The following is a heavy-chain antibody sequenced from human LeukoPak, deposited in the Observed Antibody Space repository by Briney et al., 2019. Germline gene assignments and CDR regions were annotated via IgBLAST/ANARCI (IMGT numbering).Heavy chain of an antibody. CDR2: IRYDGSNK. D-gene: IGHD2-15*01. CDR1: GFTFSSHG. Sequence: GGSLRLSCAASGFTFSSHGIHWVRQAPGKGLEWVAFIRYDGSNKYYADSVKGRFTISRDNSKNTLYLQMNSLRAEDTAVYYCARERIGYCSGGSCYSLGGAFDIWGQGTMVTVSS. CDR3: ARERIGYCSGGSCYSLGGAFDI. J-gene: IGHJ3*02. V-gene: IGHV3-30*02.